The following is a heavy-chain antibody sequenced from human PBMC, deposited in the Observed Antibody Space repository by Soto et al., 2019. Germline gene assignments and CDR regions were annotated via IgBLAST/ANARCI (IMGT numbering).Heavy chain of an antibody. CDR3: AKAGQQLLR. CDR2: ISGSGGST. V-gene: IGHV3-23*01. J-gene: IGHJ4*02. D-gene: IGHD6-13*01. Sequence: GGSLRLSCAASGFTVSSYAMSWVRQAPGKGLEWVSAISGSGGSTYYAYSVKGRFTISRDNSKNTLYLQMNSRRAEDTAVYYCAKAGQQLLRWGQGTLVTVSS. CDR1: GFTVSSYA.